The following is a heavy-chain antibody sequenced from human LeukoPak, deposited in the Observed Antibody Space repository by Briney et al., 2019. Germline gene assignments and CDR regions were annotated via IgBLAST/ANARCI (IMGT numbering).Heavy chain of an antibody. Sequence: PGGSLRLSCAASGFTFSSYWMNWARQAPGKGLEWVASINHNGNVNYYVDSVKGRFTISRDNAKNSLYLQMSNLRAEDTAIYYCAKDRTVGASYWYFDLWGRGTLVTVSS. CDR1: GFTFSSYW. D-gene: IGHD1-26*01. V-gene: IGHV3-7*03. J-gene: IGHJ2*01. CDR2: INHNGNVN. CDR3: AKDRTVGASYWYFDL.